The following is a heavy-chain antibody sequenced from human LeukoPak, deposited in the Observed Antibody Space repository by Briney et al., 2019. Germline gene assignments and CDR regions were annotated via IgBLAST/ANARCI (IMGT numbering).Heavy chain of an antibody. D-gene: IGHD3/OR15-3a*01. CDR3: AKDGLRGAMRANYFDY. Sequence: GESLTLPCAASGFTFSSYGMQWVRQAPGKGLEWVAFIQFDGTNKRYADSMKDRFTISRDNSKNTLYLQRNSVRAEETAVYYCAKDGLRGAMRANYFDYWGQGTLVAVSS. CDR1: GFTFSSYG. CDR2: IQFDGTNK. J-gene: IGHJ4*02. V-gene: IGHV3-30*02.